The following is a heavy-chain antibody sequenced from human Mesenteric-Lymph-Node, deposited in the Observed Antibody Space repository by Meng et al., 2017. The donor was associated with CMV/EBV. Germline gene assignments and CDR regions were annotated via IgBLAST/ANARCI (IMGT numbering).Heavy chain of an antibody. D-gene: IGHD3-16*01. CDR2: IYHTGST. CDR3: AGQGGGGEWFDP. Sequence: CTVSGDSVSSFNWWSWVRQAPGKGLQWIGQIYHTGSTNYNPSLKSRVTMSIDNSRSKFSLRLTYVTAADTAVYYCAGQGGGGEWFDPWGPGTLVTVSS. V-gene: IGHV4-4*02. J-gene: IGHJ5*02. CDR1: GDSVSSFNW.